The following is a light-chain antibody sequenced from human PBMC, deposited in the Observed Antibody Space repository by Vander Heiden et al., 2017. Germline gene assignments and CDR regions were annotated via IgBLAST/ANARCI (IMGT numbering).Light chain of an antibody. J-gene: IGKJ1*01. CDR2: DAS. CDR1: QSVNNNY. CDR3: QQYGNSPRT. Sequence: EMVLTQSPGTLSLSQGERATISCRASQSVNNNYLAWYHQKPGQAPRLLIYDASSRATGIPDRFSGSGSGTEYTLTISRLEPEDFAVYYCQQYGNSPRTFGQGTKVEIK. V-gene: IGKV3-20*01.